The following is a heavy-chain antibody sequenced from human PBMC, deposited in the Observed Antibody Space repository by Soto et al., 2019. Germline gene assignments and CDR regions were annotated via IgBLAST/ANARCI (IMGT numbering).Heavy chain of an antibody. CDR3: AKEFHSWNYFDY. CDR2: ISYEGSNK. CDR1: GFTFSSSG. Sequence: LRLSCAASGFTFSSSGMHWVRQAPGKGLEWVAVISYEGSNKFYADSVKGRFTISRDNFRNTLYLQMNSLRAEDTAVYYCAKEFHSWNYFDYWGQGTLVTVSS. D-gene: IGHD1-20*01. V-gene: IGHV3-30*18. J-gene: IGHJ4*02.